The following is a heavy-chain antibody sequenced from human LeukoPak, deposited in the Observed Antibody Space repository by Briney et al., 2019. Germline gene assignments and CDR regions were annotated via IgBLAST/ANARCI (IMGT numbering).Heavy chain of an antibody. CDR1: GFTFSSYG. CDR3: ARDRTVTTPGAFDI. CDR2: ISYDGSNK. V-gene: IGHV3-30*03. J-gene: IGHJ3*02. D-gene: IGHD4-11*01. Sequence: GGSLRLSCAASGFTFSSYGMHWVRQAPGKGLEWVAVISYDGSNKYYADSVKGRFTISRDNSKNTLYLQMNSLRAEDTAVYYCARDRTVTTPGAFDIWGQGTMVTVSS.